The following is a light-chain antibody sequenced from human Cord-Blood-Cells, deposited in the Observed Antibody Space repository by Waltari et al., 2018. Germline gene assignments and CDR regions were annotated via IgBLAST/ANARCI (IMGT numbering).Light chain of an antibody. CDR3: QQSYSTPWT. Sequence: DIQITQSPSSLSASVGDRHTLTCRASQSISSYLNWYQQKPGKAPKLLIYAASSLQSGVPSRFSGSGSGTDFTLTISSLQPEDFATYYCQQSYSTPWTFGQGTKVEIK. CDR1: QSISSY. J-gene: IGKJ1*01. V-gene: IGKV1-39*01. CDR2: AAS.